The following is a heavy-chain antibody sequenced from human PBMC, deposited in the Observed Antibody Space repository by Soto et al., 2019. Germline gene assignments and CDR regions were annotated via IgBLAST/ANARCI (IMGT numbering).Heavy chain of an antibody. V-gene: IGHV3-66*01. J-gene: IGHJ4*02. CDR3: AAYSHKGY. Sequence: EEQLVESGGDLVQPGGSLRLSCAASGFTVSNNYMSWVRQAPGKGLEWVSLIYSGGSTYYADSVKGRFTISRDSSKKPLYLQMNSLRAEDTAMYYCAAYSHKGYWGQGTLVTVSS. CDR1: GFTVSNNY. D-gene: IGHD3-16*01. CDR2: IYSGGST.